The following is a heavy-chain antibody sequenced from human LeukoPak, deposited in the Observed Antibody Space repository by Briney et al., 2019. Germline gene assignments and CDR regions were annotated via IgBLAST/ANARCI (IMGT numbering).Heavy chain of an antibody. CDR3: ASYEQSVSNWYFDL. D-gene: IGHD3-16*01. Sequence: GRSLRLSCAASGXTFSSYGMHWVRQAPGKGLEWVAVISYDGSNKYYADSVKGRFTISRDNSKNTLYLQINSLRAEDTAVYYCASYEQSVSNWYFDLWGRGTLVTVSP. CDR2: ISYDGSNK. CDR1: GXTFSSYG. J-gene: IGHJ2*01. V-gene: IGHV3-30*03.